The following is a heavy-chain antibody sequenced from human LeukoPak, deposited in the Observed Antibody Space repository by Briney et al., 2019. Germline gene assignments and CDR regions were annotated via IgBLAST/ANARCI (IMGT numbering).Heavy chain of an antibody. V-gene: IGHV3-48*03. J-gene: IGHJ4*02. CDR2: ISSSGSTI. CDR1: GFTFSSYE. Sequence: PGGSLRLSCAASGFTFSSYEMNWVRQAPGKGLEWVSYISSSGSTIYYADSVKGRFTISRDNSKNTLYLQMNSLRAEDTAVYYCAKDSFASGPQLYYFDYWGQGTLVTVSS. CDR3: AKDSFASGPQLYYFDY. D-gene: IGHD2-15*01.